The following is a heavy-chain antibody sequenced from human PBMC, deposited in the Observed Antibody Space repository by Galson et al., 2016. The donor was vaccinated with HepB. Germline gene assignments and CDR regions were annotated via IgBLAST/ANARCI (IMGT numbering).Heavy chain of an antibody. V-gene: IGHV3-74*01. D-gene: IGHD3-10*01. J-gene: IGHJ2*01. Sequence: SLRLSCAGSGFRFSDYRMNWFRRAPGKGLVWVSRINSDGSSTGYADSVKGRFTISRDNAKNTLYLQMNSLRAEDTAVYYCARASLHMVRGVSQWYFDLWGRGTLVTVSS. CDR3: ARASLHMVRGVSQWYFDL. CDR2: INSDGSST. CDR1: GFRFSDYR.